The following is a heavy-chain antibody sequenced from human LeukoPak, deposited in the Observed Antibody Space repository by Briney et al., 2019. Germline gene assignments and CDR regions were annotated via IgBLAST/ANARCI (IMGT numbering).Heavy chain of an antibody. CDR1: GGTFSSYA. V-gene: IGHV1-69*05. CDR2: IIPIFGTA. Sequence: ASVKVSCKASGGTFSSYAISWVRQAPGQGLEWVGRIIPIFGTANYAQKFQGRVTITTDESTSTAYMELSSLRSEDTAVYYCARGGYYDSSGLNWFDPWGQGTLVTVSS. D-gene: IGHD3-22*01. CDR3: ARGGYYDSSGLNWFDP. J-gene: IGHJ5*02.